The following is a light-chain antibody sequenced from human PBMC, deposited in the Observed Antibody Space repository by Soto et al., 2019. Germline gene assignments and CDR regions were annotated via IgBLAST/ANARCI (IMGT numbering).Light chain of an antibody. CDR3: QQYNNWPPWT. V-gene: IGKV3-15*01. CDR1: QSVGSN. J-gene: IGKJ1*01. CDR2: GAS. Sequence: EIVMTQSPATLSVSPGERATLSCRASQSVGSNLAWYQQKPGQAPKLLIYGASTRATGIPARFSGSGSETEFPLTISSLQSEDFAVYCCQQYNNWPPWTFGQGTKVEIK.